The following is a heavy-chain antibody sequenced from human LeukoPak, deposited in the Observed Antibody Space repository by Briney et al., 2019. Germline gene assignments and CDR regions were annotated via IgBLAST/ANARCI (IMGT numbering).Heavy chain of an antibody. D-gene: IGHD2-2*01. CDR1: GFTFDDYA. CDR2: IYYSGST. Sequence: LRLSCAASGFTFDDYAMHWVRQPPGKGLEWIGYIYYSGSTNYNPSLKSRVTTSVDTSKNQFSLKLSSVIAADTAVYYRARTTEGYCSSASCFGFSYSYYMDVWGKGTTVTISS. V-gene: IGHV4-59*01. J-gene: IGHJ6*03. CDR3: ARTTEGYCSSASCFGFSYSYYMDV.